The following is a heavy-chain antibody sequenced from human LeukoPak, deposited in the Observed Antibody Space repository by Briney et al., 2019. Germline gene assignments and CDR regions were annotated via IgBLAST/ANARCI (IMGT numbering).Heavy chain of an antibody. CDR3: ARDPRDIVATDWSDP. J-gene: IGHJ5*02. Sequence: ASVKVSCKASGYTFTSYGISWVRQAPGQGLEWMGWISAYNGNTNYAQKLQGRVTMTTDTSTSTAYMELRSLRSDDTAVYYCARDPRDIVATDWSDPRGQGTLVTVSS. V-gene: IGHV1-18*04. D-gene: IGHD5-12*01. CDR1: GYTFTSYG. CDR2: ISAYNGNT.